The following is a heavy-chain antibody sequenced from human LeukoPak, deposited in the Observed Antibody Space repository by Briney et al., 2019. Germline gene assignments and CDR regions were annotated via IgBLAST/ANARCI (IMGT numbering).Heavy chain of an antibody. CDR2: IIPILGIA. Sequence: ASVKVSCKASGGTFSSYTISWVRQAPGQGLEWMGRIIPILGIANYAQKFQGRVTITADKSTSTAYIELSSLRSEDTAVYYCARERYCSSTSCYGFWFDPWGQGTLVTVSS. V-gene: IGHV1-69*02. D-gene: IGHD2-2*01. CDR1: GGTFSSYT. J-gene: IGHJ5*02. CDR3: ARERYCSSTSCYGFWFDP.